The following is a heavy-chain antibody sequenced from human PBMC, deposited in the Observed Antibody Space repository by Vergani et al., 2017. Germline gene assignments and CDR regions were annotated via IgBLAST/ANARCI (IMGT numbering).Heavy chain of an antibody. CDR2: IIPSLATT. D-gene: IGHD2-15*01. Sequence: QVQLVQSGAEVKKPGSSVKVSCKASGGTFSSYALNWVRQAPGQGLEWMGSIIPSLATTIYAQKFQGRVTITADESTSTDYMELSSLKSEDTAVFYCARATCSGGSCYRGFEYWGQGSLITVSS. J-gene: IGHJ4*02. CDR1: GGTFSSYA. V-gene: IGHV1-69*11. CDR3: ARATCSGGSCYRGFEY.